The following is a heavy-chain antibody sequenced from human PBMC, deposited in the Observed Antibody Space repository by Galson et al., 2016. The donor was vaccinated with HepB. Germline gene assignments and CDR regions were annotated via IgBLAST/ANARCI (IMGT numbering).Heavy chain of an antibody. CDR1: GFTFSSYG. D-gene: IGHD3-22*01. V-gene: IGHV3-30*03. Sequence: SLRLSCAASGFTFSSYGMHWVRQAPGKGLEWVALIPYDGSNKYYADPVKGRFTISRDNSKNTLYLQMNSLRAEDTAVYYCAREDSSGYYYFDYWGQGTLVTVSS. CDR3: AREDSSGYYYFDY. CDR2: IPYDGSNK. J-gene: IGHJ4*02.